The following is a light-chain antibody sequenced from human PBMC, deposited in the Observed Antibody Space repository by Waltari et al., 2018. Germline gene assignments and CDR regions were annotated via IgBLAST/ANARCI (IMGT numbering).Light chain of an antibody. CDR2: QDS. CDR3: QAWDSSTE. CDR1: KLGDKY. V-gene: IGLV3-1*01. Sequence: SYELTQPPSVSVSPGQPASITCSGDKLGDKYACWYQQKPGQSPVLVIYQDSKRPSGIPERFSGSNSGNTATLTISGTQAMDEADYYCQAWDSSTEFGGGTKLTVL. J-gene: IGLJ2*01.